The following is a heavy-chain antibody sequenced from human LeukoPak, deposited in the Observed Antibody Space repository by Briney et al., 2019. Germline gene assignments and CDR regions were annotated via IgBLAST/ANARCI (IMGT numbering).Heavy chain of an antibody. CDR3: ATGGHPDPYYYDSSGYYYLRY. CDR1: GYTLTELS. V-gene: IGHV1-24*01. CDR2: FDPEDGET. Sequence: ASVKVSCKVSGYTLTELSMHWVRQAPGKGLEWMGGFDPEDGETIYAQKFQGRVTMTEDTSTDTAYMELSSLRSEDTAVYYCATGGHPDPYYYDSSGYYYLRYWGQGTLVTVSS. J-gene: IGHJ4*02. D-gene: IGHD3-22*01.